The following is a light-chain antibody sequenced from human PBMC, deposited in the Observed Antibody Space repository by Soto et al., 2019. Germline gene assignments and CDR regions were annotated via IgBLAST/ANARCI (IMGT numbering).Light chain of an antibody. Sequence: DIVMTQSPLSLPVTPGEPASISCRSNQSLLHNIGYNYLDWYLHKPGRSPQLLIYLGSHRASGVTDRFSGSGSGTDFTLKINRVEADDVGVYYCMQVLQTPLTFGGGTKVEIK. V-gene: IGKV2-28*01. J-gene: IGKJ4*01. CDR3: MQVLQTPLT. CDR1: QSLLHNIGYNY. CDR2: LGS.